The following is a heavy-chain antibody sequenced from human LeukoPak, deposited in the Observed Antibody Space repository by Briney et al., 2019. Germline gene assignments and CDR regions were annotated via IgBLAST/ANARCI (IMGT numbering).Heavy chain of an antibody. V-gene: IGHV4-39*01. CDR3: ARSLYSSDFDY. Sequence: SETLSLTCTVSGGSISSSSYYWVWLPQPPGKELVWIGSIYYSGSTYYNPSLKNQVTISVDTSKNQFSLKLSSVTAADTAVYYCARSLYSSDFDYWGQGTLVTVSS. J-gene: IGHJ4*02. D-gene: IGHD6-19*01. CDR1: GGSISSSSYY. CDR2: IYYSGST.